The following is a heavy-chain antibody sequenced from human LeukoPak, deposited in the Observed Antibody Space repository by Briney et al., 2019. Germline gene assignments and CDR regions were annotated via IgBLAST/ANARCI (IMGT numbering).Heavy chain of an antibody. D-gene: IGHD3-10*01. J-gene: IGHJ4*02. V-gene: IGHV3-49*04. CDR2: IRSKAYGGTT. CDR3: TRVWFGEFAPFPDY. Sequence: GGSLRLSCTASGFTFGVYAMSWVRQAPGKGLEWVGFIRSKAYGGTTEYAASVKGRFTISRDDSKSIAYLQMNSLKTEDTAVYYCTRVWFGEFAPFPDYWGQGTLVTVSS. CDR1: GFTFGVYA.